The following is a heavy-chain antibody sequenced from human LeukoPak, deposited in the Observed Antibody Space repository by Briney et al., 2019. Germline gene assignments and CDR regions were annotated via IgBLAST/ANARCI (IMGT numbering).Heavy chain of an antibody. CDR2: INPKSGGT. Sequence: GASVKVSCKASGYIFTGYYMHWVRQAPGQGLEWMGWINPKSGGTNYAQKFQGRVTMTRGTSISTAYMELSRLTSDDTAVYYCARERPGIAVAGTGFAYWGQGTLVTVSS. V-gene: IGHV1-2*02. D-gene: IGHD6-19*01. CDR3: ARERPGIAVAGTGFAY. J-gene: IGHJ4*02. CDR1: GYIFTGYY.